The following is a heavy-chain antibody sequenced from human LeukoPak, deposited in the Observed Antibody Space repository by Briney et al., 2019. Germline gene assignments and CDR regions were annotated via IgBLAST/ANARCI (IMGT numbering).Heavy chain of an antibody. CDR1: GGSISSGGYY. CDR3: ARDKAAAGTSAFDY. CDR2: IYYSGST. J-gene: IGHJ4*02. Sequence: SETLSLTCTVSGGSISSGGYYWSWIRQHPGKGLEWIGYIYYSGSTYYNPSLKSRVTISVGTSKNQFSLKLSSVTAADTAVYYCARDKAAAGTSAFDYWGQGTLVTVSS. V-gene: IGHV4-31*03. D-gene: IGHD6-13*01.